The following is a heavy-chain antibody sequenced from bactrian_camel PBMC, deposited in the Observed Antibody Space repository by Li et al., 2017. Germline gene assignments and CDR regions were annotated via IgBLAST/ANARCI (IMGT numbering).Heavy chain of an antibody. CDR3: AAGWPEGSCGVWRSYNY. CDR1: GYDDKSGC. V-gene: IGHV3S1*01. Sequence: VQLVESGGGSVQAGESLTLSCALSGYDDKSGCLGWFRQASGKEREIVAAIFTAGGSTFYADSMKSRFTISRDNAKKTLRLQMNRLIPEDTATYYCAAGWPEGSCGVWRSYNYWGQGTQVTVS. D-gene: IGHD2*01. J-gene: IGHJ4*01. CDR2: IFTAGGST.